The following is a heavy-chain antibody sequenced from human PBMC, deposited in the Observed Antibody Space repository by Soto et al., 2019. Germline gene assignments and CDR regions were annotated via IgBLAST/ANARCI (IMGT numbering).Heavy chain of an antibody. Sequence: GSLRLSCAASGFRFIDRYMDCVLQTPGKVLEWLGRIRNRANSYSTEYAASVRGRFTISRDDSNNLLYLHMSSLKTEDTAVYYCATIDMVEKFDPRGQGILVTVSS. D-gene: IGHD3-10*01. CDR1: GFRFIDRY. V-gene: IGHV3-72*01. J-gene: IGHJ5*02. CDR2: IRNRANSYST. CDR3: ATIDMVEKFDP.